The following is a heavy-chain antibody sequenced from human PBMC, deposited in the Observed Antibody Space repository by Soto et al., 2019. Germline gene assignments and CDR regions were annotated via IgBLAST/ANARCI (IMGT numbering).Heavy chain of an antibody. CDR3: AKGDDKAAARYYYGRDV. Sequence: EVQLLESGGGLVQPGGSLRLSCAASGSTFSSYAMSWVRQAPGKGLEWVSAISGSGHSTYYADSVKGRFTISRNNSKNTLYLQMNSLRAEDTAVYYCAKGDDKAAARYYYGRDVWGQGTTVTVSS. CDR2: ISGSGHST. J-gene: IGHJ6*02. D-gene: IGHD2-2*01. CDR1: GSTFSSYA. V-gene: IGHV3-23*01.